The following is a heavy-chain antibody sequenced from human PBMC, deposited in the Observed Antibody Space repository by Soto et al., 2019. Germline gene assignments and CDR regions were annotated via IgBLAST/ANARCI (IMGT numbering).Heavy chain of an antibody. CDR1: GYTFTTYG. CDR3: TREGSAPYYYYGMDA. J-gene: IGHJ6*02. V-gene: IGHV1-18*01. CDR2: INTHNGNT. Sequence: QVQLEQSAPEVKKPGASVKVSCKASGYTFTTYGISWVRQAPGQGLEWMGWINTHNGNTNYAQNLQGRVIMTADTSTSTAYMEPRSLRSDDTAVYYCTREGSAPYYYYGMDAWGQGTTVTVSS. D-gene: IGHD3-10*01.